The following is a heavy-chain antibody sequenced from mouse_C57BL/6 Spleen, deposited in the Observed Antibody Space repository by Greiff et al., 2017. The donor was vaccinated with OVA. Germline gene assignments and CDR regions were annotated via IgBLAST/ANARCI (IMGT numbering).Heavy chain of an antibody. CDR3: ARKASGGFAY. CDR2: ISSGSRTI. Sequence: EVQLVESGGGLVKPGGSLKLSCAASGFTFSDYGMHWVRQAPEQELEWVAYISSGSRTIYYADTVKGRFTISSHNAKNTLFLQMTSLGSEDTAMYCGARKASGGFAYWGQGTLVTVSA. V-gene: IGHV5-17*01. CDR1: GFTFSDYG. D-gene: IGHD3-2*02. J-gene: IGHJ3*01.